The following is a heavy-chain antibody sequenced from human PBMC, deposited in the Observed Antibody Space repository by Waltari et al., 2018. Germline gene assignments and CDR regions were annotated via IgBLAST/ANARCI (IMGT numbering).Heavy chain of an antibody. D-gene: IGHD3-9*01. CDR1: GFSLSVNS. V-gene: IGHV3-53*01. Sequence: QLVESGGGLIQPGESLRLSCAVSGFSLSVNSMAWVRQAPGKGLDWVYLIRGLGDTHYADSMKGRVTISRDISKNTVYLQINSLRGDDTAVYYCAKQLTPHYFDFWGQGALVTVSS. CDR2: IRGLGDT. CDR3: AKQLTPHYFDF. J-gene: IGHJ4*02.